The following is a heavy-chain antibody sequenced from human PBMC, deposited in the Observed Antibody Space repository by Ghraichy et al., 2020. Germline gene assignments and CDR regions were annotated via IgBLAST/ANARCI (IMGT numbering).Heavy chain of an antibody. CDR3: VKDIRDNGNYGWFDP. Sequence: GGSLRLSCAASGFTFTSYAMSWVRQAPGEGLDWVAAISLSGGATYYADSVKGRFTISRDNSKNTLFLHMSSLRAEDTALYYCVKDIRDNGNYGWFDPWGQGSLVTVSA. CDR1: GFTFTSYA. CDR2: ISLSGGAT. D-gene: IGHD1-26*01. V-gene: IGHV3-23*01. J-gene: IGHJ5*02.